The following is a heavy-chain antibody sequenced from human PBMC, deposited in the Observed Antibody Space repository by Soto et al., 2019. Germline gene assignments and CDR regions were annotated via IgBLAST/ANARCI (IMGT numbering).Heavy chain of an antibody. Sequence: GGSLRLSCAASGFTFSSYGMHWVRQAPGKGLKWVAVISYDGSNKYYADSVKGRFTISRDNSKNTLYLQMNSLRAEDTAVYYCAPGGNCPGDYWGQGTLVTVSS. CDR1: GFTFSSYG. CDR3: APGGNCPGDY. V-gene: IGHV3-30*03. J-gene: IGHJ4*02. CDR2: ISYDGSNK. D-gene: IGHD2-21*02.